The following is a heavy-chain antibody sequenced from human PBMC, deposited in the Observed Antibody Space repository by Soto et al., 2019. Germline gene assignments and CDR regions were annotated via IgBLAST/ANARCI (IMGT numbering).Heavy chain of an antibody. J-gene: IGHJ4*02. CDR2: VNPSGGHT. Sequence: QVQLMQSGAEVKKPGASVKVSCKASGDTFTDYYIHWVRQAPGQGLEWMGTVNPSGGHTTYAQHFLGRVTMTRDTSNSTLYMELTSLTSDDTAIYYCARGGHVVVVTAALDYWCQGTLVTVSS. CDR3: ARGGHVVVVTAALDY. D-gene: IGHD2-21*02. V-gene: IGHV1-46*01. CDR1: GDTFTDYY.